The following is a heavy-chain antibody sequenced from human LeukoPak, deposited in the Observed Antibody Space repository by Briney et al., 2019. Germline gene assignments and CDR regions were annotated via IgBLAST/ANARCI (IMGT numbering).Heavy chain of an antibody. CDR2: IWSDGSNG. J-gene: IGHJ4*02. V-gene: IGHV3-30*02. CDR3: AKDWSGPLDY. D-gene: IGHD3/OR15-3a*01. CDR1: GFTFSSFG. Sequence: GGPLRLSCAASGFTFSSFGMHWVRQAPGKGLEWVASIWSDGSNGNYADSVKGRFTISRDNSKNTLYLQMNSLRAEDTAVYYCAKDWSGPLDYWGQGTRVTVSS.